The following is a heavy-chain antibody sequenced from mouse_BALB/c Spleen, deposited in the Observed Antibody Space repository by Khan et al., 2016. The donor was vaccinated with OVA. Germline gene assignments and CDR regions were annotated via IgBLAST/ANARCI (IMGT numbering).Heavy chain of an antibody. CDR2: ISPGRGDT. Sequence: QVQLKQSGAELARPGASVKLSCKASGYTFTDYCINWGKKRTGQGLEGIGEISPGRGDTYYNERLKGKATLTADKSSSTAYLQLSSLTSEASAVYFCARRNYFGYTFAYWGQGTLVTVSA. CDR1: GYTFTDYC. V-gene: IGHV1-77*01. CDR3: ARRNYFGYTFAY. J-gene: IGHJ3*01. D-gene: IGHD1-2*01.